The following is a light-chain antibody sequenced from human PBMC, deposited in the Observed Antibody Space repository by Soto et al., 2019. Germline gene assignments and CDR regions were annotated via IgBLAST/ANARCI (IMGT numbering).Light chain of an antibody. J-gene: IGKJ1*01. CDR1: QAINNN. Sequence: VLTQAPDTLSVSPGERATLSCRASQAINNNVAWYQLKDGQVPRLLIYGASTRAADVPARFSGGGSETEFTLTISSLQSEDFAEYHCQQYNNWPQTFGQGTKVEIK. V-gene: IGKV3-15*01. CDR3: QQYNNWPQT. CDR2: GAS.